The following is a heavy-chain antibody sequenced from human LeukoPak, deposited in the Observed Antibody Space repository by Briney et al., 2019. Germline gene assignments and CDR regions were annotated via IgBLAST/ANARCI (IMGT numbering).Heavy chain of an antibody. J-gene: IGHJ6*01. CDR2: INHSGST. V-gene: IGHV4-34*01. D-gene: IGHD1-26*01. Sequence: GSLRLSCAASGFTFSSYWMSWVRQPPGKGLEWIGEINHSGSTDYNPSLKSRVTISVDTSKNQFSLRLSSVTAADTAVYYCAREWELRYNYG. CDR3: AREWELRYNYG. CDR1: GFTFSSYW.